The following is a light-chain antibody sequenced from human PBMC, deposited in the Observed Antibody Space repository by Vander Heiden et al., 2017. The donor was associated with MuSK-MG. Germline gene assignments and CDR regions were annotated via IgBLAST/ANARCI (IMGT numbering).Light chain of an antibody. CDR3: QQYHDWPPIA. Sequence: EIMVTQSPATLSVSPGERATLSCATSQSVNSHLAWYQQKPGQAPRLLISGASTRAPGIPARFSGSGYGTQFTLTITGRQSEDFAVYYCQQYHDWPPIAFGQGTLLDVK. V-gene: IGKV3-15*01. CDR1: QSVNSH. J-gene: IGKJ2*01. CDR2: GAS.